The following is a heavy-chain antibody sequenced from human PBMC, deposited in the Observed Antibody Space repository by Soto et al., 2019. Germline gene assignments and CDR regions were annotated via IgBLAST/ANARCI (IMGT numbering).Heavy chain of an antibody. D-gene: IGHD5-18*01. CDR1: GFTFSSYA. CDR2: ISGSGGST. CDR3: AKDLQRGYSYATPDY. Sequence: GGSLRLSCAASGFTFSSYAMSWVRQAPGKGLEWVSAISGSGGSTYYADSVKGRFTISRDDSKNTLYLQMNSLRAEDTAVYYCAKDLQRGYSYATPDYWGQGTLVTVSS. J-gene: IGHJ4*02. V-gene: IGHV3-23*01.